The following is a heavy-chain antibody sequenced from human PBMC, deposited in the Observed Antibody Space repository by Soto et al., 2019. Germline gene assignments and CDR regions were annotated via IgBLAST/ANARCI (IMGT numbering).Heavy chain of an antibody. J-gene: IGHJ6*03. D-gene: IGHD7-27*01. CDR3: ARDLSWGSNWYYYMDV. CDR1: GFILSDCA. V-gene: IGHV3-48*01. Sequence: PGGSLRLSCATSGFILSDCAINWVRQAPGKWLESVSYISSSSSVIDYADSVKGRFTVSRDNARNSLYLQMNSLRAEDTAVYYCARDLSWGSNWYYYMDVWGKGTTVTVSS. CDR2: ISSSSSVI.